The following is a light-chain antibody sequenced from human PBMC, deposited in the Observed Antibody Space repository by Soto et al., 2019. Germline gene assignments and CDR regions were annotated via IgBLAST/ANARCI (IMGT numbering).Light chain of an antibody. CDR1: TSNIGNNY. CDR3: GTWDSSLSGVV. CDR2: DNN. V-gene: IGLV1-51*01. J-gene: IGLJ2*01. Sequence: QTVVTQPPSVSAAPGQKVTISCSGSTSNIGNNYVSWYQQLPGTAPKVLIYDNNKRPSGIPDRFSGSKSGTSATLGITGLQTGDEADYYCGTWDSSLSGVVFGGGTKLTVL.